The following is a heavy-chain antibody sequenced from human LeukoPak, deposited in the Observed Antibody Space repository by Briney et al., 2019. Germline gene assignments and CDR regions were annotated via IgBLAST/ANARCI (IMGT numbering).Heavy chain of an antibody. D-gene: IGHD6-19*01. V-gene: IGHV3-21*01. J-gene: IGHJ4*02. CDR3: ARGKYSSGWFDY. CDR1: GFTFSSYS. CDR2: ITTSSTYI. Sequence: PGGSLRLSCAASGFTFSSYSMSWVRQAPGKGLEWVSSITTSSTYIPYADSVKGRFTISRDNAKYSLYLQMNSLRAEDTAVYYCARGKYSSGWFDYWGQGTLVTVSS.